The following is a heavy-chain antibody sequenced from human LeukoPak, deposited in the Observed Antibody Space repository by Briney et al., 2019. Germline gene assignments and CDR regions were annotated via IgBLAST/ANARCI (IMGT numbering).Heavy chain of an antibody. CDR3: AKAVTMVRGVIINVVGSYYYMDV. CDR1: GFTFSSYG. CDR2: ISGSGGST. J-gene: IGHJ6*03. V-gene: IGHV3-23*01. Sequence: GGSLRLSCAASGFTFSSYGMSWVRQAPGKGLEWVSAISGSGGSTYYADSVKGRFTISRDNSKNMLYLQMNSLRAEDTAVYYCAKAVTMVRGVIINVVGSYYYMDVWGKGTTVTISS. D-gene: IGHD3-10*01.